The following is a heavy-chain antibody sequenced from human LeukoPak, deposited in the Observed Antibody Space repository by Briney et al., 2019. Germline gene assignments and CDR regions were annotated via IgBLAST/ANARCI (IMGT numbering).Heavy chain of an antibody. CDR1: GFTFTSHS. CDR3: ARVRGTALVNMYFDY. Sequence: GGSLRLSCATSGFTFTSHSMNWVRQAPGKGLEWDSFITSSSTTIYYADSVKGRFTISRDNAKNSLYLQMNSLRDEDTAVYYCARVRGTALVNMYFDYWSQGTLVTVSS. V-gene: IGHV3-48*02. J-gene: IGHJ4*02. D-gene: IGHD2-21*02. CDR2: ITSSSTTI.